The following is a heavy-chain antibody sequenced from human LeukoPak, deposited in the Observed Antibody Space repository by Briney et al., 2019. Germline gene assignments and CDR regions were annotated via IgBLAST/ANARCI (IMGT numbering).Heavy chain of an antibody. V-gene: IGHV4-61*02. D-gene: IGHD3-3*01. CDR1: GGSISSGTYY. CDR3: ARGQNYDFWSGYSFDY. CDR2: IYTSGNI. J-gene: IGHJ4*02. Sequence: SETLSLTCTVSGGSISSGTYYWSWIRQPAGKGLEWIGRIYTSGNINYNPSLKSRVTISVDTSKNQFSLNLSSVTAADTAVYYCARGQNYDFWSGYSFDYWGQGTLVTVSS.